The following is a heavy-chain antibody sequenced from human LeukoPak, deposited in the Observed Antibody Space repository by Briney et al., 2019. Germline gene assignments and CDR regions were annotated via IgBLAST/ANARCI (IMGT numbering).Heavy chain of an antibody. CDR2: ISPSGGST. D-gene: IGHD6-19*01. Sequence: ASVTVSCTASGHTFTSYYMHWVRQAPGQGLEWMGIISPSGGSTSYAQKFQGRVTMTRDTSTSTVYMELSSLRSEDTAVYYCARGNSSGPTVDYWGRGTLVTVSS. CDR1: GHTFTSYY. CDR3: ARGNSSGPTVDY. V-gene: IGHV1-46*01. J-gene: IGHJ4*02.